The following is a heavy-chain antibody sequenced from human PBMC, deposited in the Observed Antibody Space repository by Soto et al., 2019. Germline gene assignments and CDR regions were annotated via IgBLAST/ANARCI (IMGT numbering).Heavy chain of an antibody. Sequence: VQLVESGGGVVQPGRSLRLSCAASGFTFSSYAMHWVRQAPGKGLEWVAVISYDGSNKYYADSVKGRFTISRDNSKNTLYLQMNSLRAEDTAVYYCASAYDILTGYYPNWGQGTLVTVSS. J-gene: IGHJ4*02. D-gene: IGHD3-9*01. V-gene: IGHV3-30-3*01. CDR1: GFTFSSYA. CDR2: ISYDGSNK. CDR3: ASAYDILTGYYPN.